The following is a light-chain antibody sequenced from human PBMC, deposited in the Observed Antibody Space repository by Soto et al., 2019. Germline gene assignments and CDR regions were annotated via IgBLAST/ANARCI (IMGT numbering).Light chain of an antibody. CDR3: QQRYSAPLT. Sequence: DIQMTQSPSSLSASIGDRVIITCRASQSITNYLNWYQQKPGKAPKLLIFAASSLQSGVPSRFSGSGSGTNFTLTISSLEPEDFAAYYCQQRYSAPLTFGQGTKGDIK. J-gene: IGKJ1*01. CDR2: AAS. V-gene: IGKV1-39*01. CDR1: QSITNY.